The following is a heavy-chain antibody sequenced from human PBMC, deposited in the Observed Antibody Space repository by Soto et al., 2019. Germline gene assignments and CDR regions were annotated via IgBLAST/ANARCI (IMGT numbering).Heavy chain of an antibody. CDR2: INHSGNT. D-gene: IGHD1-26*01. CDR1: GVPFTGYY. J-gene: IGHJ4*01. Sequence: SEPLSLTCAVYGVPFTGYYCSWIRQSPGKGQEWIGEINHSGNTNYNPSLKSRVTMLVDTSKNQFSLSLSSVTAADTAVYYCANLIVFHSSYYHDYWGHGTLVTVSS. CDR3: ANLIVFHSSYYHDY. V-gene: IGHV4-34*01.